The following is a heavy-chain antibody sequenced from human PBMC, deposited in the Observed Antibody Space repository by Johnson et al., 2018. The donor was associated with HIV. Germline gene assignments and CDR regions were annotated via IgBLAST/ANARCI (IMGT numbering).Heavy chain of an antibody. Sequence: MLLVESGGGLVQPGGSLRLSCAASGLTFSNYAMSWVRQGPGKGLEWVSAIGASGGRTFYADSVKGRFTISRDNAKNSLYLQMNSLRAEDTAVYYCARERSGTIAFDIWGQGTMVTVSS. CDR2: IGASGGRT. J-gene: IGHJ3*02. V-gene: IGHV3-23*04. CDR3: ARERSGTIAFDI. CDR1: GLTFSNYA. D-gene: IGHD1-7*01.